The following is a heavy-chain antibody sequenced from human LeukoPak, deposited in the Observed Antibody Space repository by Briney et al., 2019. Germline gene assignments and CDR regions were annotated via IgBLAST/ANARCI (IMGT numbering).Heavy chain of an antibody. V-gene: IGHV3-33*08. D-gene: IGHD1-7*01. CDR3: ARDTVKAPTPKTIDY. CDR2: IWYDGSNK. Sequence: GGSLRLSCAGSGFTFSNYAMTWVRQAPGKGLEWVAVIWYDGSNKYYADSVKGRFTISRDNSKNTLYLQMNSLRAEDTAVYYCARDTVKAPTPKTIDYWGQGTLVTVSS. J-gene: IGHJ4*02. CDR1: GFTFSNYA.